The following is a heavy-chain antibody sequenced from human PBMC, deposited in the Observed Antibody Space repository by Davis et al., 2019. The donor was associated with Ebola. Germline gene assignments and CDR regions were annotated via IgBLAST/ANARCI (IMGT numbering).Heavy chain of an antibody. D-gene: IGHD3-3*01. CDR1: GFTFSGSA. CDR3: AKGGHGTIFGVLDY. CDR2: IRSKANSYAT. Sequence: PGGSLRLSCAASGFTFSGSAMHWVRQASGKGLEWVGRIRSKANSYATAYAASVKGRFTISRDDSKNTAYLQMNSLRAEDTAVYYCAKGGHGTIFGVLDYWGQGTLVTVSS. V-gene: IGHV3-73*01. J-gene: IGHJ4*02.